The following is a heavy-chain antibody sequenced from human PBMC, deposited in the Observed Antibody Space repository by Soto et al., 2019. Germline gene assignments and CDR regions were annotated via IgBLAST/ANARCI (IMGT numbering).Heavy chain of an antibody. J-gene: IGHJ5*02. D-gene: IGHD6-19*01. Sequence: GVSLRLSCAASGFTFSSSWMSWVRQAPGKGLEWVANIKQDGSNKYYADSVKGRFTISRDNSKNTLYLQMNSLRAEDTAVYYCAKDRGLEKQWLVGWFDPWGQGTLVTVSS. CDR3: AKDRGLEKQWLVGWFDP. CDR1: GFTFSSSW. CDR2: IKQDGSNK. V-gene: IGHV3-7*01.